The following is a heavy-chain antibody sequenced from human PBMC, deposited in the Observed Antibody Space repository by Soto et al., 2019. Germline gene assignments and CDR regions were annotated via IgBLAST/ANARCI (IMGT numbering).Heavy chain of an antibody. D-gene: IGHD4-17*01. J-gene: IGHJ5*01. CDR1: GYTFTSYD. V-gene: IGHV1-8*01. CDR2: MNPNSGNT. CDR3: ARGLTTVTTVWFDP. Sequence: QVQLVQSGAEVKKPGASVKVSCKASGYTFTSYDINWVRQATGQGLEWMGWMNPNSGNTGYAHKFQGRVTMTRNTSISRAYMKLSSLRAEDTAGYYCARGLTTVTTVWFDPWGQGTLVTVSS.